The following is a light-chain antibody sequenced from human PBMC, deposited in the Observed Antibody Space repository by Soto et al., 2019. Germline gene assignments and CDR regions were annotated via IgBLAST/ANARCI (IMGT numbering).Light chain of an antibody. J-gene: IGLJ3*02. CDR1: SVDINY. CDR2: EVT. Sequence: QSALTQPPSASGSRGQSVTISCTGTSVDINYVSCFQQHPGQAPKPIICEVTKRPSGVPDRFSGSKSGNTASLTVSGLQDEDEADYYCRSYAGRDILVFGGGTQLTVL. CDR3: RSYAGRDILV. V-gene: IGLV2-8*01.